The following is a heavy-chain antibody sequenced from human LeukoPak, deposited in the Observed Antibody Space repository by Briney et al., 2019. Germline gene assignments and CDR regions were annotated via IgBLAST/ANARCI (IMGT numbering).Heavy chain of an antibody. V-gene: IGHV4-31*03. CDR1: GDSITSGGYY. Sequence: SETLSLTCTVSGDSITSGGYYWSWIRQRPGKGLEWIGYIYKTGSTYYNPSLKSRLIMSVDLPENHISLKLTSVTAADTAVYYCAREGGFYLPLDYSGQGTLVTVSS. CDR3: AREGGFYLPLDY. D-gene: IGHD3-3*01. J-gene: IGHJ4*02. CDR2: IYKTGST.